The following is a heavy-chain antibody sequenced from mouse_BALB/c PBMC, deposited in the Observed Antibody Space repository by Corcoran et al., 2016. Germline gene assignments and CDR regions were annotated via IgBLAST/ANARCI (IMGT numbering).Heavy chain of an antibody. CDR2: IDPANGNT. J-gene: IGHJ2*01. V-gene: IGHV14-3*02. Sequence: EVQLQQSGAELVKPGASVKLSCTASGFNIKDTYMHWVKQRPEQGLEWIGRIDPANGNTKYDPKFQGKATITADTSSNTAYLQLSSLTSEDTVVYYCATLITTVVARDYFDYWDQGTTLTVSS. D-gene: IGHD1-1*01. CDR3: ATLITTVVARDYFDY. CDR1: GFNIKDTY.